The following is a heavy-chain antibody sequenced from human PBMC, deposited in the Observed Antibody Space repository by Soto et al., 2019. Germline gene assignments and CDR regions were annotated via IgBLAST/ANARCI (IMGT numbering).Heavy chain of an antibody. D-gene: IGHD5-12*01. J-gene: IGHJ4*02. CDR3: ARGGRDGYNYLFDY. Sequence: SETLSLTCAVYGGSFSGYHWSWIRQPPGKGLEWIGEINHSGSTNYNPSLKSRVTISVDTSKNQFSLKLSSVTAADTAVYYCARGGRDGYNYLFDYWGQGTLVTVSS. CDR1: GGSFSGYH. CDR2: INHSGST. V-gene: IGHV4-34*01.